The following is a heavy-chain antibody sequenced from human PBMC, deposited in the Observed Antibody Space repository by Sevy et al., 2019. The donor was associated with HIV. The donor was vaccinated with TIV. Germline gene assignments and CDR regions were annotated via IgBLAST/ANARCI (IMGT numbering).Heavy chain of an antibody. V-gene: IGHV3-9*03. Sequence: GGSLRLSCAASGFTFDDYAMHWVRQAPGKGLEWVSGISWNSGSIGDADSVKGRFTISRDNAKNSLYLQMNSLRAEDMALYYCAKGGYYYDSEDAFDIWGQGTMVTVSS. D-gene: IGHD3-22*01. CDR1: GFTFDDYA. CDR2: ISWNSGSI. CDR3: AKGGYYYDSEDAFDI. J-gene: IGHJ3*02.